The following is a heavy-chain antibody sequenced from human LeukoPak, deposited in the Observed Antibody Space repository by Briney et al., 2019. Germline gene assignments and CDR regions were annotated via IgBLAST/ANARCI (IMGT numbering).Heavy chain of an antibody. CDR1: GYTFTSYY. V-gene: IGHV1-46*01. CDR3: AREPRIAATYYYYGMDV. CDR2: INPSGGST. J-gene: IGHJ6*02. Sequence: ASVKVSCKASGYTFTSYYMHWVRQAPGQGLEWMGIINPSGGSTSYAQKFQGRVTMTRDTSTSTVYTELSSLRSEDTAVYYCAREPRIAATYYYYGMDVWGQGTTVTVSS. D-gene: IGHD6-13*01.